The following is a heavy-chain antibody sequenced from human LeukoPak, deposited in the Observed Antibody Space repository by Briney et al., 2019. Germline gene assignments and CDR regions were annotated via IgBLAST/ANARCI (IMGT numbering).Heavy chain of an antibody. V-gene: IGHV3-30*04. D-gene: IGHD3-9*01. CDR2: ISYDGSNK. J-gene: IGHJ4*02. CDR3: ARDAGGSYYDILYYFDY. CDR1: GFTFSSYA. Sequence: GGSLRLSCAASGFTFSSYAMHCVRQAPGKGLEWVAVISYDGSNKYYADSVKGRFTISRDNSKNTPYLQMNSLRAEDTAVYYCARDAGGSYYDILYYFDYWGQGTLVTVSS.